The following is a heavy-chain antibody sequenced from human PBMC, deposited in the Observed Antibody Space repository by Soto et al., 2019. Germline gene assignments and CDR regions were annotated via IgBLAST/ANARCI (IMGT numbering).Heavy chain of an antibody. V-gene: IGHV1-69*01. CDR1: GGTLSSYA. CDR2: IIPIFGTA. D-gene: IGHD1-26*01. CDR3: ARVHHEWELLFGAFDI. J-gene: IGHJ3*02. Sequence: QVQLVQSGAEVKKPGSSVKVSCKASGGTLSSYAISWVRQAPGQGLEWMGGIIPIFGTANYAQKFQGRVTITADESTSTAYMELSSLRSEDTAVYYCARVHHEWELLFGAFDIWGQGTMVTVSS.